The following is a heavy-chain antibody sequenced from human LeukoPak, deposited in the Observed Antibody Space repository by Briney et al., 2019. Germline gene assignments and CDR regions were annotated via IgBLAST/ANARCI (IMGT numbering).Heavy chain of an antibody. Sequence: GGSLRLSCAASGFTVSSNYMSWVRQAPGKGLEWVSVIYSGGSTYYADSVKGRFTISRDNSKNTLYLQMNSLRAEDTAVYYCARESATADTHFDHWGQGTLVTVSS. J-gene: IGHJ4*02. V-gene: IGHV3-53*01. CDR1: GFTVSSNY. D-gene: IGHD6-13*01. CDR2: IYSGGST. CDR3: ARESATADTHFDH.